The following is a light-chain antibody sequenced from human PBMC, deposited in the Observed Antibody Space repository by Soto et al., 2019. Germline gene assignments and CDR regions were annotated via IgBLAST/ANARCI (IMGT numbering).Light chain of an antibody. V-gene: IGKV1-27*01. Sequence: DIQMTQSPTSLSASVGDRVTITCRASQGIKNYVAWYQQIPGKAPKLLIYAASTLQSGVPSRFSGSGSGTDFTLTIKGLQPEDVATYSCQKYSSVPVFGPGTKVEIQ. J-gene: IGKJ3*01. CDR1: QGIKNY. CDR2: AAS. CDR3: QKYSSVPV.